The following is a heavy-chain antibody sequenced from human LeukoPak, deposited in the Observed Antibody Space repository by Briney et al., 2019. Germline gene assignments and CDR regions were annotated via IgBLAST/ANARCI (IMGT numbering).Heavy chain of an antibody. CDR3: AKDVAPDSGWDLDY. D-gene: IGHD6-19*01. CDR1: GFTFSTYS. V-gene: IGHV3-23*01. CDR2: TYNSGVKI. Sequence: QPGGSLRLSCAASGFTFSTYSMTWVRQGPGKGLEWVSSTYNSGVKIFYADSVKGRFTISRDNSKNTLYLQMNSLRVEDTAVYYCAKDVAPDSGWDLDYWGQGTLVTVSS. J-gene: IGHJ4*02.